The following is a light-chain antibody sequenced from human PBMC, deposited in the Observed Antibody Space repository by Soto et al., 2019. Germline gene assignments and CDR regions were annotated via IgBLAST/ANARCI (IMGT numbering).Light chain of an antibody. CDR3: QQYNNWPWT. V-gene: IGKV1-5*03. CDR1: QTISSW. CDR2: KAS. Sequence: IQMTQSPSTLSGSVGDRVTITCRASQTISSWLAWYQQKPGKAPKLLIYKASTLKSGVPSRFSGSGSGTEFTLTISSLQPDDFATYYCQQYNNWPWTFGQGTKVDIK. J-gene: IGKJ1*01.